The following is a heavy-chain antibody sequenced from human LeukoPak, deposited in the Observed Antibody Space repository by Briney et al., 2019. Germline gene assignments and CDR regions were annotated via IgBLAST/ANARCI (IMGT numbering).Heavy chain of an antibody. J-gene: IGHJ5*01. V-gene: IGHV3-23*01. CDR1: GFTFSNYV. D-gene: IGHD3-10*01. CDR3: AKGASPDYYGAGRFDF. CDR2: SSGSGGST. Sequence: HAGGSLRLSCAASGFTFSNYVMSWVRQAPEKGLQWVSSSSGSGGSTYYADSVKGRFTISRDSSKKTVYQQMNSLRDEDTAVYFCAKGASPDYYGAGRFDFWGQGILVTVSS.